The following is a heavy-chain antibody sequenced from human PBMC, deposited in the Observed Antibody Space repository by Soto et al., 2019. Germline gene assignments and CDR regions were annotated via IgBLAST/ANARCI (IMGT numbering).Heavy chain of an antibody. CDR1: GFTFSGSA. J-gene: IGHJ6*02. V-gene: IGHV3-73*02. CDR2: TRSKANSSAT. D-gene: IGHD3-10*01. Sequence: EVQLVESGGGLVQPGGSLKLSCAAAGFTFSGSAMHWVRQASGKGLEWVGGTRSKANSSATAYAASVKGRITISRDDSKNPAYLQRNRLKTEDTALYYSTGSGSEWDYYYDGMDVWGQGTTVTVSS. CDR3: TGSGSEWDYYYDGMDV.